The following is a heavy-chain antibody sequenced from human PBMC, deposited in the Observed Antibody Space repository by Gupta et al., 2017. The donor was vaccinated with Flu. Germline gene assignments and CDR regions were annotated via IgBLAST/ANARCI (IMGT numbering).Heavy chain of an antibody. V-gene: IGHV1-2*06. Sequence: PGQGLEWMGRNNPNSGGTKYAQKFQGRVTMTSDTSIGTAYMELSSLRSDDTAVYYCARVQYCSTTSCYEPFDSWGQGTQVTVSS. CDR3: ARVQYCSTTSCYEPFDS. CDR2: NNPNSGGT. J-gene: IGHJ4*02. D-gene: IGHD2-2*01.